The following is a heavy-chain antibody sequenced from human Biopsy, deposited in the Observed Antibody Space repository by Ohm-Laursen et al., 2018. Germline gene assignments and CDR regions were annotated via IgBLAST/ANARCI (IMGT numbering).Heavy chain of an antibody. D-gene: IGHD3/OR15-3a*01. V-gene: IGHV4-4*07. CDR3: ARGTGKYYVYGAFDI. J-gene: IGHJ3*02. CDR2: IHTSGST. Sequence: TLSLTCAVSGDSIINDYWSWIRQSAGQGLEWIGRIHTSGSTNHNLSLKSRVTMSVDTSKNQFSLKLRSVTAADTAVYYCARGTGKYYVYGAFDIWGQGTMVTVSS. CDR1: GDSIINDY.